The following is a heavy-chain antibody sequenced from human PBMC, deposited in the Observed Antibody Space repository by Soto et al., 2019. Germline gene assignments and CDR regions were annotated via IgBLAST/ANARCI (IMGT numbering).Heavy chain of an antibody. D-gene: IGHD3-10*01. V-gene: IGHV4-4*07. CDR2: VYSSGTT. Sequence: PSETRSLTCSVSGGSINSYWWSWIRQPAGKGREWIGRVYSSGTTDYNPSLNSRATMSVETSKNQFSLKLSSVTAADTAVYYCARDIGSYAYGEGYWGQGIQVTVSS. J-gene: IGHJ4*02. CDR1: GGSINSYW. CDR3: ARDIGSYAYGEGY.